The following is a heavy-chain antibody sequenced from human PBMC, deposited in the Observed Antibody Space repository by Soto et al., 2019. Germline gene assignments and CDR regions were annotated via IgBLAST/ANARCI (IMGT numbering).Heavy chain of an antibody. Sequence: GGSLRLSCAASGVPFSSYAMSWVRQATGKGLEWVSAISGSGGSTYYADSVKGRFTISRDNSKNTLYLQMNSLRAEDTAVYYCAKVGKVGFLEWLLIDYWGQGTLVTVSS. CDR3: AKVGKVGFLEWLLIDY. CDR2: ISGSGGST. CDR1: GVPFSSYA. D-gene: IGHD3-3*01. J-gene: IGHJ4*02. V-gene: IGHV3-23*01.